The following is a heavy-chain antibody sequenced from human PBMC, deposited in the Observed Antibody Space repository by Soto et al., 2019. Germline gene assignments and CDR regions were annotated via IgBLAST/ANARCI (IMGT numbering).Heavy chain of an antibody. CDR1: GYSFSNYW. V-gene: IGHV5-51*01. Sequence: PGESLKISCKGSGYSFSNYWIGWVRQMPGEGLEWMGAIYPGDSDTRYRPPFEGQVTISADKSISTAYLQWSSLKASDTAMYYCAREVAGTNYYYCMDVWGQGTTVTVSS. D-gene: IGHD6-19*01. J-gene: IGHJ6*02. CDR3: AREVAGTNYYYCMDV. CDR2: IYPGDSDT.